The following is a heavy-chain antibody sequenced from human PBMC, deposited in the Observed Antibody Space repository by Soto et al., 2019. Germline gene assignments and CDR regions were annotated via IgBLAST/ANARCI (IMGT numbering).Heavy chain of an antibody. V-gene: IGHV4-59*08. CDR1: GGPISSHY. CDR2: GFYSGDT. J-gene: IGHJ5*01. Sequence: SETLSLTCSVSGGPISSHYYTWIRQSPEKGLEWIGYGFYSGDTNYNPSLKSRVSISIDTSKNQLSLKLSSVTAADTAVYYCARGSGWLDFWGQGALVTVSS. CDR3: ARGSGWLDF. D-gene: IGHD6-19*01.